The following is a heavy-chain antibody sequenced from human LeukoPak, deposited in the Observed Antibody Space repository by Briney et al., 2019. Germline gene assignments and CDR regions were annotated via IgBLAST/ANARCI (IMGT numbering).Heavy chain of an antibody. D-gene: IGHD6-19*01. Sequence: PGGSLRLSCAASGFTFSSYAMHWVRQAPGKGLEWVAVISYDGSNKYYADSVKDRFTISRDNSKSTLYLQMYSQRAEDTAVYYCARDFLQWLVLSVVVYWGQGTLVTVSS. CDR2: ISYDGSNK. J-gene: IGHJ4*02. V-gene: IGHV3-30*04. CDR1: GFTFSSYA. CDR3: ARDFLQWLVLSVVVY.